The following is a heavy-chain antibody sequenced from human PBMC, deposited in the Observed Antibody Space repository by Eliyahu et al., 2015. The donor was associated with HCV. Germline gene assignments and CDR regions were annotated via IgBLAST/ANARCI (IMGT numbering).Heavy chain of an antibody. D-gene: IGHD6-19*01. CDR3: ARVTPANKAVAGIGGEYGMDV. CDR2: IYYSGST. Sequence: QVQLQESGPGLVKPSETLSLTCTVSGGSIXSXSWSWIRQPPGKGLEWIGYIYYSGSTNYNPSLKXRVTISVDTSKNQFSLKLSSVTAADTAVYYCARVTPANKAVAGIGGEYGMDVWGQGTTVTVSS. CDR1: GGSIXSXS. V-gene: IGHV4-59*01. J-gene: IGHJ6*02.